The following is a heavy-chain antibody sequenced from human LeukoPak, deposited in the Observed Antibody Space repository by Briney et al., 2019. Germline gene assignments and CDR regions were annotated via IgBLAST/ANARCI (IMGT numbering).Heavy chain of an antibody. CDR1: GGTFSSYV. CDR3: ARSPRYCSSTSCYSPPATPYYYYMDV. CDR2: IIPIFGTA. V-gene: IGHV1-69*05. D-gene: IGHD2-2*01. Sequence: SVKVSCKASGGTFSSYVISWVRQAPGQGLEWMGGIIPIFGTANYAQKSQGRVTITTDESTSTAYMELSSLRSEDTAVYYCARSPRYCSSTSCYSPPATPYYYYMDVWGKGTTVTVSS. J-gene: IGHJ6*03.